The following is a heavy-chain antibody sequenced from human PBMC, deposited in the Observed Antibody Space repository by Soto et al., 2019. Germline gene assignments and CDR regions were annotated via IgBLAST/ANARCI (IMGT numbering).Heavy chain of an antibody. Sequence: QVQLVESGGGVVQPGRSLRLSCAASGFTFSSYGMHWVRQAPGKGLEWVAVIWYDGSNKYYADSVKGRFTISRDNSKNTLYLQMNSLRAEDTAVYYCAREVYGGNSAWFDPWGQGTLVTVSS. CDR2: IWYDGSNK. CDR1: GFTFSSYG. CDR3: AREVYGGNSAWFDP. D-gene: IGHD4-17*01. J-gene: IGHJ5*02. V-gene: IGHV3-33*01.